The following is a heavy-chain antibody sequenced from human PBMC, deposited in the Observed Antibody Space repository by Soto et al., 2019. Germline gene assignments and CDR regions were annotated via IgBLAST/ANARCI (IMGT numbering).Heavy chain of an antibody. Sequence: PSETLSLTCTVSGGSISSDDYYWSWIRQAPGRGLEWIGYIHYGGSIYYNPSLKSRATMSIDTATNQFSLKVSYVTVADTAVYYCARDLDGLHDDNSGPYPRPGWGQGTLVT. J-gene: IGHJ1*01. CDR3: ARDLDGLHDDNSGPYPRPG. CDR1: GGSISSDDYY. D-gene: IGHD3-22*01. CDR2: IHYGGSI. V-gene: IGHV4-30-4*01.